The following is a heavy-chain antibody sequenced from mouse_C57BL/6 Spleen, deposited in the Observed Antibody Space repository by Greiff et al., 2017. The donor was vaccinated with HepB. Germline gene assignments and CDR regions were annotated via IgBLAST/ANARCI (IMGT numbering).Heavy chain of an antibody. CDR3: ARRGYDFWYFDV. D-gene: IGHD2-4*01. Sequence: EVQLQQSGPELVKPGASVKISCKASGYTFTDYYMNWVKQSHGKSLEWIGDINPNNGGTSYNQKFKGKATLTVDKSSSTAYMEIRSLTSEDSAVYYCARRGYDFWYFDVWGTGTTVTVSS. J-gene: IGHJ1*03. CDR2: INPNNGGT. CDR1: GYTFTDYY. V-gene: IGHV1-26*01.